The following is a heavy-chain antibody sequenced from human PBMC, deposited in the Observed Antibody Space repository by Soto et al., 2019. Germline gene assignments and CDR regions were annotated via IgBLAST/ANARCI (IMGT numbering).Heavy chain of an antibody. V-gene: IGHV4-39*01. CDR1: GDSISSSSYY. CDR2: IYYRGST. CDR3: ERQLMGAEYFHH. J-gene: IGHJ1*01. Sequence: QLQLQESGPGLVKPSETLSLTCTVSGDSISSSSYYWGWIRHPPGRGLEWIGTIYYRGSTYYNPSLKSRVTISVDTPKNQFSLKVSSVTAADTAIYDCERQLMGAEYFHHWGQGTLVTVSS.